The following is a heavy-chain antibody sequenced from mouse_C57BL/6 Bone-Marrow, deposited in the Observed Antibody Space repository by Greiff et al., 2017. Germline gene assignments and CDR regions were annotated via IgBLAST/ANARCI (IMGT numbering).Heavy chain of an antibody. Sequence: EVKVVESEGGLVQPGSSMKLSCTASGFTFSDYYMAWVRQVPEKGLEWVANINYDGSSTYYLDSLKSRFIISRDNAKNILYLQMSSLKSEDTATYYCARGSYWYFDVWGTGTTVTVSS. V-gene: IGHV5-16*01. CDR2: INYDGSST. J-gene: IGHJ1*03. CDR3: ARGSYWYFDV. CDR1: GFTFSDYY.